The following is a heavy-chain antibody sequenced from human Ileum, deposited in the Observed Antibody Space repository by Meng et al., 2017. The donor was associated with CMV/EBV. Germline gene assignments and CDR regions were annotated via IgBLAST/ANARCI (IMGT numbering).Heavy chain of an antibody. CDR1: GFTFSTYG. V-gene: IGHV3-30*02. J-gene: IGHJ4*02. CDR2: IQYDGTNK. Sequence: GESLKISCAPSGFTFSTYGMHWVRQAPGKGLEWVAFIQYDGTNKYYAESVKGRFTISRDNSKNTVYLQMNSLRAEDTAVYYCARDLRFLDHLADSWGQGTLVTVSS. CDR3: ARDLRFLDHLADS. D-gene: IGHD3-3*01.